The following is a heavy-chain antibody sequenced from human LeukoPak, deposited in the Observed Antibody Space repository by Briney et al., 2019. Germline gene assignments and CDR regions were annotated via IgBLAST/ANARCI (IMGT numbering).Heavy chain of an antibody. D-gene: IGHD6-13*01. CDR3: ARTEGIAAASRGFYY. CDR1: GFTFSSYA. V-gene: IGHV3-30*04. Sequence: PGGSLRLSCAACGFTFSSYAMHWVRQAPGKGLEWVAVISYDGSNKYYADSVKGRFTISRDNSKNTLYLQMNSLRAEDTAVYYCARTEGIAAASRGFYYWGQGTLVTVSS. J-gene: IGHJ4*02. CDR2: ISYDGSNK.